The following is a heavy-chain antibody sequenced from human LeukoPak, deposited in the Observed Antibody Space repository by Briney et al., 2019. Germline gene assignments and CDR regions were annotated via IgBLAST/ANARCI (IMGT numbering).Heavy chain of an antibody. D-gene: IGHD6-6*01. CDR2: IIPIFGTA. CDR3: ASSPPLGIAARLRKSYYYYYYMDV. CDR1: GGTFSSYA. J-gene: IGHJ6*03. Sequence: GSSVKVSCKASGGTFSSYAISWVRQAAGQGLDWMGGIIPIFGTADCAQKFHGRVTITTDESTSTVYMEMSSLRSEDTAVYYCASSPPLGIAARLRKSYYYYYYMDVWGKGTTVTVSS. V-gene: IGHV1-69*05.